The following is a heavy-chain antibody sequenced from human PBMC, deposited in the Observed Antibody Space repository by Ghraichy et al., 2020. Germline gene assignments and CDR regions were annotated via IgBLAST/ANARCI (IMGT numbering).Heavy chain of an antibody. J-gene: IGHJ2*01. D-gene: IGHD3-16*02. CDR2: ISSSSSYI. CDR1: GFTFSSYS. V-gene: IGHV3-21*01. Sequence: GGSLRLSCAASGFTFSSYSMNWVRQAPGKGLEWVSSISSSSSYIYYADSVKGRFTISRDNAKNSLYLQMNSLRAEDTAVYYCARDFYDYVWGSYRTHWYFDLWGRGTLVTVSS. CDR3: ARDFYDYVWGSYRTHWYFDL.